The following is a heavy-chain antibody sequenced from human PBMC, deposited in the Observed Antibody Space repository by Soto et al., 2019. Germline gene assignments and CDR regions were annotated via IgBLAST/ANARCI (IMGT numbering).Heavy chain of an antibody. Sequence: QVQLVESGGGVVQPGRSLRLSCAASGFTFSSYGMHWVRQAPGKGLEWVAVIWYDGSNKYYADSVKGRFTISRDNSKNTLYLQMNSLRAEDTAVYYCAREAYYGSGSYLGYWGQGTLVTVSS. CDR1: GFTFSSYG. CDR3: AREAYYGSGSYLGY. CDR2: IWYDGSNK. J-gene: IGHJ4*02. V-gene: IGHV3-33*01. D-gene: IGHD3-10*01.